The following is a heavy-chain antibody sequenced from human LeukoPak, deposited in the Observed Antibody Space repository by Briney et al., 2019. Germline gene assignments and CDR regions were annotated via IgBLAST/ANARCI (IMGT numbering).Heavy chain of an antibody. CDR1: GFTFSDYY. Sequence: GGSLRLSCAASGFTFSDYYMSWIRQAPGKGLEWVSYISSSGSTIYYADSVKGRFTISRDSAKNSLYLQMNSLRAEDTAVYYCTRDATDYYYYYMDVWGKGTTVTVSS. CDR2: ISSSGSTI. V-gene: IGHV3-11*04. J-gene: IGHJ6*03. CDR3: TRDATDYYYYYMDV. D-gene: IGHD2-15*01.